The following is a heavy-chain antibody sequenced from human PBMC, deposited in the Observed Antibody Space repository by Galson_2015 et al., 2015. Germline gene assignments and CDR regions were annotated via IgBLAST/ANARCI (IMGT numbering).Heavy chain of an antibody. CDR2: ISSSSSTI. V-gene: IGHV3-48*01. Sequence: SLRLSCAASGFTFSSYSMNWVRQAPGKGLEWVSYISSSSSTIYYADSVKGRFTISRDNAKNTLYLQMNSLRAEDTAVYYCARERYYGSGSHYKRGLGYWGQGTLVTVSS. D-gene: IGHD3-10*01. CDR1: GFTFSSYS. CDR3: ARERYYGSGSHYKRGLGY. J-gene: IGHJ4*02.